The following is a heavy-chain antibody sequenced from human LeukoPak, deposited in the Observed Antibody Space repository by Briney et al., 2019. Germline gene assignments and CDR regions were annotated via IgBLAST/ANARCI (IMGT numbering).Heavy chain of an antibody. CDR2: IWYDGSNK. D-gene: IGHD1-26*01. J-gene: IGHJ4*02. CDR3: ARDSTDNSGSYFPIDY. V-gene: IGHV3-33*01. CDR1: GFTFSSYG. Sequence: PGGSLRLSCAASGFTFSSYGMHWVRQAPGKGLERVAVIWYDGSNKYYADSVKGRFTISRDNSKNTLYLQMNSLRAEDTAVYYCARDSTDNSGSYFPIDYWGQGTLVTVSS.